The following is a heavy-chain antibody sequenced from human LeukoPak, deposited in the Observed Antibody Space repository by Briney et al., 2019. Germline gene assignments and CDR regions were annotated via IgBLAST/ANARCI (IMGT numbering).Heavy chain of an antibody. V-gene: IGHV3-33*08. D-gene: IGHD4-23*01. J-gene: IGHJ4*02. CDR3: ASPYGGNSAPHVGDY. Sequence: GGSLRLSCAASGFTFSSYGMHWVRQAPGKGLEWVAVIWYDGSNKYYADSVKGRFTISRDNSKNTLYQQMNSLRAEDTAVYYCASPYGGNSAPHVGDYWGQGTLVTVSS. CDR2: IWYDGSNK. CDR1: GFTFSSYG.